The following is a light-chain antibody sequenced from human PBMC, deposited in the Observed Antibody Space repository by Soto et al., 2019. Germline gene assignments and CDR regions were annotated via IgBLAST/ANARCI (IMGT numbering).Light chain of an antibody. CDR1: QSVSSY. CDR2: DAS. CDR3: QQRSNWGLT. J-gene: IGKJ4*01. Sequence: EIVLTQSPATLSLSPGERATLSCRASQSVSSYLAWYQQKPGQAPRLLIYDASNRATGIPARFSGSGSGTDFTLPISSLEPEDFAVYYCQQRSNWGLTFGGGTKVEIK. V-gene: IGKV3-11*01.